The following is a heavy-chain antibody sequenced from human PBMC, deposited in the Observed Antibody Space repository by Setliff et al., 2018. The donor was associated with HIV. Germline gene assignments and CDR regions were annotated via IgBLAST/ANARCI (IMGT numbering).Heavy chain of an antibody. J-gene: IGHJ4*02. CDR3: AKGAGFYGDYTFDH. CDR1: GPSINIHY. D-gene: IGHD4-17*01. Sequence: LSLTCTVSGPSINIHYWSWIRQSPVKGFEWIGYIYSTGSTNYNPSLQSRVTISMVASRNQFSLKVTSVTAADTAVYYCAKGAGFYGDYTFDHWGQGRQVTVSS. CDR2: IYSTGST. V-gene: IGHV4-59*11.